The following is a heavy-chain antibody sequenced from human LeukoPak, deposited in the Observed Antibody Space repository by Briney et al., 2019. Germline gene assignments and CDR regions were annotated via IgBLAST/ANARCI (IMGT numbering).Heavy chain of an antibody. CDR3: ARVTYYGILTGEYYFDY. D-gene: IGHD3-9*01. Sequence: GGSLRLSCAASGFTFSSYWMHWVRQAPGKGLVWVSRINSDGSSTSYADSVKGRFTISRDNAKNTLYLQMNSLRAEDTAVYYCARVTYYGILTGEYYFDYWGQGTLVTVSS. CDR1: GFTFSSYW. V-gene: IGHV3-74*01. J-gene: IGHJ4*02. CDR2: INSDGSST.